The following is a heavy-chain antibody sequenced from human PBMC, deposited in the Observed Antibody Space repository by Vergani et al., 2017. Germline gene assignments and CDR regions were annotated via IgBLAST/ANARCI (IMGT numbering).Heavy chain of an antibody. D-gene: IGHD6-19*01. J-gene: IGHJ4*02. CDR1: GGSISSGGYY. CDR3: ARVARYSSGYQGGYFDY. CDR2: IYYSGST. V-gene: IGHV4-31*03. Sequence: QVQLQESGPGLVKPSQTLSLTCTVSGGSISSGGYYWSWIRQHQGKGLEWIGYIYYSGSTYYNPSLKSRVTISVDTSKNQFSLKLSSVTAADTAVYYCARVARYSSGYQGGYFDYWGQGTLVTVSS.